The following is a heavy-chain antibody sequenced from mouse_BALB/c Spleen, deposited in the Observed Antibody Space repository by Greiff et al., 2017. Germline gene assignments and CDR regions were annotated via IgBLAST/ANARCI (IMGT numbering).Heavy chain of an antibody. CDR1: GFTFSSYG. Sequence: EVMLVESVGDLVKPGGSLKLSCAASGFTFSSYGMSWVRQTPDKRLEWVATISSGGSYTYYPDSVKGRFTISRDNAKNTLYLQMSSLKSEDTAMYYCARQHSFAYWGQGTLVTVSA. CDR3: ARQHSFAY. J-gene: IGHJ3*01. CDR2: ISSGGSYT. V-gene: IGHV5-6*02.